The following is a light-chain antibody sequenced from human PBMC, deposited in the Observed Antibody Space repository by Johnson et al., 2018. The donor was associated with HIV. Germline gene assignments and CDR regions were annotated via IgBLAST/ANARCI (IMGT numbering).Light chain of an antibody. J-gene: IGLJ1*01. CDR2: ENN. V-gene: IGLV1-51*02. Sequence: QSVLTQPPSVSEAPGQKVTISCSGSSSNIGNNYVSWYQQLPGTAPKLLIYENNKRPSGIPDRFSGSKSGTSATLGITGLQTGDEADYYCGTWDSSLSADVFVTGTKVTVL. CDR1: SSNIGNNY. CDR3: GTWDSSLSADV.